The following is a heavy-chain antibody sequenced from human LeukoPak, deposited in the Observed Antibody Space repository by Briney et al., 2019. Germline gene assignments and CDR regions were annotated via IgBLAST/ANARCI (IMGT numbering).Heavy chain of an antibody. CDR2: IYSGGES. CDR1: GFTVSSNY. V-gene: IGHV3-53*01. CDR3: ATRTMAAVTHYMDV. J-gene: IGHJ6*03. Sequence: PGGSLSLSCAASGFTVSSNYMSWVRQAPGKGLEWVSVIYSGGESYYADSVRGRFTISRDNSKNTLHLQMNSLRAEDTAVYYCATRTMAAVTHYMDVWGQGTTVTVSS. D-gene: IGHD6-13*01.